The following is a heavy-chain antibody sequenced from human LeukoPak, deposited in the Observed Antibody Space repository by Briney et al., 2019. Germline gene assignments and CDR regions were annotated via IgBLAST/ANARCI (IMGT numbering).Heavy chain of an antibody. CDR3: AKESESGYNWNDGLDY. Sequence: GGSLRLSCAASGFTFSSYAMSWVRQAPGKGLEWVSAISGSGGSTYYADSVKGRFTISRDNSKNTLYLQMNSLRAEDTAVYYCAKESESGYNWNDGLDYWGQGTLVTVSS. V-gene: IGHV3-23*01. J-gene: IGHJ4*02. CDR2: ISGSGGST. CDR1: GFTFSSYA. D-gene: IGHD1-20*01.